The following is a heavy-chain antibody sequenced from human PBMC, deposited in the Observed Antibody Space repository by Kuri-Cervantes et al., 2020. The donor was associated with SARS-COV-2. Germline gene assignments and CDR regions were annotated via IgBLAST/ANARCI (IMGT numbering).Heavy chain of an antibody. CDR1: GYTFTSYG. CDR3: ARDYYDSSGYYYALRSLDY. CDR2: ISAYNGNT. V-gene: IGHV1-18*01. J-gene: IGHJ4*02. D-gene: IGHD3-22*01. Sequence: ASVKVSCKASGYTFTSYGISWVRQAPGQGLEWMGWISAYNGNTNYAQKLQGRVTMTPDTSTSTAYMELRSLRSDDTAVYYCARDYYDSSGYYYALRSLDYWGQGTLVTVSS.